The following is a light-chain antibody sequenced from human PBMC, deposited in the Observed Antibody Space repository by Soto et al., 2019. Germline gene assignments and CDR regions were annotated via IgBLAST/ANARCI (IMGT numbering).Light chain of an antibody. CDR1: SSDVGSYNY. J-gene: IGLJ2*01. Sequence: QSALTQPRSVSGSPGQSITISCTGSSSDVGSYNYVSWYQQHPGQAPKFMIYDVNKRPSGVSHRFSGSKSGNTASLTISGLQADDEADYYCSSYTTGSLVVFGGGTKLTVL. CDR2: DVN. V-gene: IGLV2-11*01. CDR3: SSYTTGSLVV.